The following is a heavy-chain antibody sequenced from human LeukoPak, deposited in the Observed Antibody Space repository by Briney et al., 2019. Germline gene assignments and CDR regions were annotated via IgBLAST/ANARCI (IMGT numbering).Heavy chain of an antibody. CDR1: GFTFSSYC. J-gene: IGHJ4*02. D-gene: IGHD6-6*01. CDR3: ARSRQYSTDGDYDY. CDR2: ISSSSSYI. Sequence: GGSLRLSCAASGFTFSSYCMNWVRQAPGKGLEWVSSISSSSSYIYSADSLKGRFTISRDNAKNSLYLQMNSLRAEDTTVYYCARSRQYSTDGDYDYWGQGTLVTVSS. V-gene: IGHV3-21*04.